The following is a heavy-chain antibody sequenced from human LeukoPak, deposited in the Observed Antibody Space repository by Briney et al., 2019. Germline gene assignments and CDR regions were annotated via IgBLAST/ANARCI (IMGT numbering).Heavy chain of an antibody. V-gene: IGHV3-48*01. D-gene: IGHD5-24*01. CDR2: VSSSSSTI. Sequence: GGSLRLSCAASAFTFSNYNMNWVRQAPGKGLEWVSYVSSSSSTIYYADSVKGRFTISRDNSKNTLSLQMNSLRAEDTSVYYCARGQRRHIDMAPSFDYWGQGTLVTVSS. CDR3: ARGQRRHIDMAPSFDY. J-gene: IGHJ4*02. CDR1: AFTFSNYN.